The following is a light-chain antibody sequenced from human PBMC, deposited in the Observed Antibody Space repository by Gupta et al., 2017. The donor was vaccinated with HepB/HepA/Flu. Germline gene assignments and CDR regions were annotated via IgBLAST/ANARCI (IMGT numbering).Light chain of an antibody. CDR2: DAS. CDR3: QHYNNWPPYA. CDR1: QNVSRK. Sequence: EIVMTQSPATLSVSPGETVILSCRASQNVSRKLAWYQQKLGQAPRLLIYDASTRATDIPARFSGSGYGTEFTLTISSRQSEDFAIYYCQHYNNWPPYAFGQGTKLEIK. J-gene: IGKJ2*01. V-gene: IGKV3-15*01.